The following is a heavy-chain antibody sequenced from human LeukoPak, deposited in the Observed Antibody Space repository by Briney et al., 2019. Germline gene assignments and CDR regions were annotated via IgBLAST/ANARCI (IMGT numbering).Heavy chain of an antibody. Sequence: GGSLRLSCAASGFTFSSYSMNWARQAPGKGLECVSSISSSGSYIYYADSVKGRFTISRDNAKNSLYLQMNSLRAEDTAAYYCAGEVITATAFDYWGQGTLVTVSS. D-gene: IGHD6-25*01. CDR1: GFTFSSYS. CDR2: ISSSGSYI. V-gene: IGHV3-21*01. J-gene: IGHJ4*02. CDR3: AGEVITATAFDY.